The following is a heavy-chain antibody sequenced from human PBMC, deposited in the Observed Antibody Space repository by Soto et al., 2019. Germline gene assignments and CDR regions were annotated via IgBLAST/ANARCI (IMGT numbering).Heavy chain of an antibody. CDR2: IYPSGST. D-gene: IGHD5-12*01. J-gene: IGHJ4*02. V-gene: IGHV4-4*07. Sequence: KPSETLSLTCTVSGGSISGHSWVWIRQPAGKGLEWIGHIYPSGSTSYNPSLRSRVTMSLDTSTNKIFLNLTSVTAADTAVFYCVRGRSYSVYDFWGPGTLVTVSS. CDR3: VRGRSYSVYDF. CDR1: GGSISGHS.